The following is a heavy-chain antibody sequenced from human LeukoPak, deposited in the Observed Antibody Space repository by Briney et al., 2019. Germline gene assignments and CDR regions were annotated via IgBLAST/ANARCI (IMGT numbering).Heavy chain of an antibody. J-gene: IGHJ4*02. D-gene: IGHD6-13*01. CDR1: GGTFSTYA. CDR3: ARAAGQYSASWYVFDS. CDR2: IIPTFGTA. Sequence: SVTVSCKASGGTFSTYAISWVRQAPGQGLEWMGGIIPTFGTANYAQKIQGRITITADESTSTTYMELSSLTSEDTAVYYCARAAGQYSASWYVFDSWGQGTPVTVSS. V-gene: IGHV1-69*01.